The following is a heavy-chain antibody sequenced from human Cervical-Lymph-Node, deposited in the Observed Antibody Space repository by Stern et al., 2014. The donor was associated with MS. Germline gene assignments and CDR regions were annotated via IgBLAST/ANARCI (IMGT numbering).Heavy chain of an antibody. Sequence: EVQLEESGGTLVQPGGSLRLSCAASGSTVNSNYMTWVRQAPGKGLEWVSIFYSGISPYYAESVKGRFSFSMDNSKNTLFLHMNNLRVEDTAMYYCTREMAARRLDPWGQGTLVIVSA. CDR1: GSTVNSNY. D-gene: IGHD5-24*01. CDR2: FYSGISP. CDR3: TREMAARRLDP. J-gene: IGHJ5*02. V-gene: IGHV3-66*01.